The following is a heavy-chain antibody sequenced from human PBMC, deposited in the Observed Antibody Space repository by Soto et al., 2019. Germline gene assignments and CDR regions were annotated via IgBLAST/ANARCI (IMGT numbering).Heavy chain of an antibody. J-gene: IGHJ3*02. CDR2: ISWNSGSI. CDR1: GFTFDDYA. Sequence: GGSLRLSCAASGFTFDDYAMHWVRQAPGKGLEWVSGISWNSGSIGYADSVKGRFTISRDNAKNSLYLQMNSLRAEDTALYYCAKDPSFFLEWPLGAFDIWGQGTMVTVSS. D-gene: IGHD3-3*01. V-gene: IGHV3-9*01. CDR3: AKDPSFFLEWPLGAFDI.